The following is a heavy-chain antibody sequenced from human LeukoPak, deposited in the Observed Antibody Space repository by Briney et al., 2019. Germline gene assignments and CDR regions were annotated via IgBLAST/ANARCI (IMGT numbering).Heavy chain of an antibody. CDR1: GGSFSGYH. D-gene: IGHD5-12*01. V-gene: IGHV4-34*01. Sequence: PSGAPSPPSAVYGGSFSGYHWSWVRPPPGEGVGWIGEINHSGSTNYNPSLKSRVTISVDTSKNQFSLKLSSVTAADTAVYYCARAGWLRTKGYFDYWGQGTLVTVSS. J-gene: IGHJ4*02. CDR2: INHSGST. CDR3: ARAGWLRTKGYFDY.